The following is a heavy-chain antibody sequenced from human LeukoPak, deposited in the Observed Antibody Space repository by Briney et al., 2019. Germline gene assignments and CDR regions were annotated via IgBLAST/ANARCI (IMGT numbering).Heavy chain of an antibody. V-gene: IGHV1-69*13. Sequence: ASVKVSCKASRGTFSSYAISWVRQAPGQGLEWMGGIIPIFGTANYAQKFQGRVTITADESTSTAYMELSSLRSEDTAVYYCASRVNYGEGFDYWGQGTLVTVSS. D-gene: IGHD4-17*01. J-gene: IGHJ4*02. CDR2: IIPIFGTA. CDR1: RGTFSSYA. CDR3: ASRVNYGEGFDY.